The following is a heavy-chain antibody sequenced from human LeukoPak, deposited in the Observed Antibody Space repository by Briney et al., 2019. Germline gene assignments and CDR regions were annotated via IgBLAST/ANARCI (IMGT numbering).Heavy chain of an antibody. CDR2: ISYDGSNK. CDR3: AKDIIPGYYDSSHFDY. Sequence: GGSLRLSCAASGFTFSSYGMHWVRQAPGKGLEWVAVISYDGSNKYYADSVKGRFTTSRDNSKNTLYQQMNSLRAEDTAVYYCAKDIIPGYYDSSHFDYWGQGTLVTVSS. V-gene: IGHV3-30*18. D-gene: IGHD3-22*01. CDR1: GFTFSSYG. J-gene: IGHJ4*02.